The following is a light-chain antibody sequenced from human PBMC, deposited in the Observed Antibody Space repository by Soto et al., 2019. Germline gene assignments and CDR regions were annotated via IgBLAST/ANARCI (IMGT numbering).Light chain of an antibody. Sequence: AIQMTQSPSSLSASVGDRVTITCRASQDITNDLGWYQQKPGKAPKLLIYSASSLQSGVPSRFSGSGSGTDFTLTISSLQPEDFATYYGLQDYNYPYTFGQGTKLEIK. CDR1: QDITND. V-gene: IGKV1-6*01. CDR3: LQDYNYPYT. CDR2: SAS. J-gene: IGKJ2*01.